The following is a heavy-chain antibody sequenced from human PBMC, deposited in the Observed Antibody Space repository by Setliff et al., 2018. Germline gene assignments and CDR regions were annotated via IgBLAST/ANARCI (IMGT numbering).Heavy chain of an antibody. Sequence: PSETLSLTCTVSGGSISSSSYYWGWIRQPPGKGLEWTGSIYYSGSTYYNPSLKSRVTISVDTSKNQFSLKLSPVTAADTAVYYCASVKIAILPAAIDYWGQGTQVTVSS. J-gene: IGHJ4*02. V-gene: IGHV4-39*07. CDR3: ASVKIAILPAAIDY. CDR1: GGSISSSSYY. CDR2: IYYSGST. D-gene: IGHD2-2*01.